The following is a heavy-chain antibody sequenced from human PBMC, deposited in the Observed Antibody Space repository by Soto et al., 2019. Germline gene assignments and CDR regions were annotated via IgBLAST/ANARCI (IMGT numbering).Heavy chain of an antibody. Sequence: SETLSLTCTVSGGSISSYYWSWIRQPPGKGLEWIGYIYYSGSTNYNPSLKSRVTISVDTSKNQFSLKLSSVTTADTAVYYCARYDYGDYYFDYWGQGTLVTVSS. CDR3: ARYDYGDYYFDY. V-gene: IGHV4-59*08. CDR2: IYYSGST. D-gene: IGHD4-17*01. CDR1: GGSISSYY. J-gene: IGHJ4*02.